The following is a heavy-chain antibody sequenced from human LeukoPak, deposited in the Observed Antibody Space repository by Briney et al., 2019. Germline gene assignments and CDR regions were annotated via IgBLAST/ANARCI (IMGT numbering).Heavy chain of an antibody. J-gene: IGHJ3*02. Sequence: SETLSLTCTVSGGSISSYYWSWIRQPPGKGLEWIGYIYYSGSTNYNPSLKSRVTISVDTSKNQFSLKLSSVTAADTAVYYCARYSSSWGRDAFDIWGQGTMVTVSS. V-gene: IGHV4-59*08. CDR2: IYYSGST. CDR3: ARYSSSWGRDAFDI. D-gene: IGHD6-13*01. CDR1: GGSISSYY.